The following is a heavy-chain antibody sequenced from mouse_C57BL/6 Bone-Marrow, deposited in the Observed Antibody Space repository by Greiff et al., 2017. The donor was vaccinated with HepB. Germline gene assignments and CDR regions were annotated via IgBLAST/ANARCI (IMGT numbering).Heavy chain of an antibody. V-gene: IGHV1-52*01. Sequence: QVQLQQPGAELVRPGSSVKLSCKASGYTFTSYWMHWVKQRPIQGLEWIGNIDPSDSETNYNQKFKDKATLTVDKSSSTAYMQLSSLTSEDSAVYYCAGGGEYCYPWFACWGPGTLVTVSA. CDR3: AGGGEYCYPWFAC. D-gene: IGHD2-12*01. CDR2: IDPSDSET. CDR1: GYTFTSYW. J-gene: IGHJ3*01.